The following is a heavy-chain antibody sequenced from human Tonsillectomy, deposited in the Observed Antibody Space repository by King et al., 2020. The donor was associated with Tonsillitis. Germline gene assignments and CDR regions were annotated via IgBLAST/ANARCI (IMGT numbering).Heavy chain of an antibody. Sequence: VQLVESGAEVKKPGESLKISCKGSGYSFSDYWIGWVRQMPGKGLEWMGSIYPGDSDTTYSPSFQGQVTISADKSINTAYLQWSSLKASDTAMYYCASYCSGGSCYSLYHWGQGTLVTVSS. J-gene: IGHJ4*02. CDR2: IYPGDSDT. D-gene: IGHD2-15*01. CDR1: GYSFSDYW. CDR3: ASYCSGGSCYSLYH. V-gene: IGHV5-51*01.